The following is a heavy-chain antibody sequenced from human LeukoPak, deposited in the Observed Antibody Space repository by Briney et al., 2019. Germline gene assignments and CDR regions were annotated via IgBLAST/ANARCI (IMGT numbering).Heavy chain of an antibody. D-gene: IGHD3-22*01. Sequence: ATVKVSCKASGYTFTGYYIHWVRQAPGQGLEWMGRINPNSGGTNYAQKFQGRVTMPRDTSISTADMEVSRLRSDDTAVYYCARVIVGIGYYDSSGHEDYWGQGSLVTVSS. CDR2: INPNSGGT. J-gene: IGHJ4*02. CDR3: ARVIVGIGYYDSSGHEDY. V-gene: IGHV1-2*06. CDR1: GYTFTGYY.